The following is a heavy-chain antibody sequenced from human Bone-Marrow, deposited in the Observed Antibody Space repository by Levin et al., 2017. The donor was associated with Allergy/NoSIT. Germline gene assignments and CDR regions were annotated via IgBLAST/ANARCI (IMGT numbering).Heavy chain of an antibody. V-gene: IGHV3-33*01. J-gene: IGHJ6*02. CDR2: IWYSGSRQ. CDR3: ARDIGYEATFYGLDV. D-gene: IGHD5-12*01. CDR1: GSTCTRQG. Sequence: GGSLRLSYAAPGSTCTRQGMHGGRQAPGKGLEWVAVIWYSGSRQYYGESVKGRFTISRDSSKNTLFLQMNNLTVEDTAVYFCARDIGYEATFYGLDVWGQGTTVTVSS.